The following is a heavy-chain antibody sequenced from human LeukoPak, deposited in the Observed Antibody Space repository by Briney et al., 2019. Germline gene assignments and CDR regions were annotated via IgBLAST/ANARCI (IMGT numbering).Heavy chain of an antibody. CDR1: GFTFSSYG. J-gene: IGHJ4*02. V-gene: IGHV3-33*01. Sequence: GRSLRLSCAASGFTFSSYGMHWVRQAPGKGLEWVAVIWYDGSNKYYADSVKGRFTISRDNSKNTLYLQMNSLRAEDTAVYYCARGPKGRWLQFSYFDYWGQGTLVTVSS. D-gene: IGHD5-24*01. CDR3: ARGPKGRWLQFSYFDY. CDR2: IWYDGSNK.